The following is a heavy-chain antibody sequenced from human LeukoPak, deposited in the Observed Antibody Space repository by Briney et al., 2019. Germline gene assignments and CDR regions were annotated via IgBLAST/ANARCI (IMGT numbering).Heavy chain of an antibody. J-gene: IGHJ3*01. CDR2: INPNSGGT. CDR1: GYTFTGYY. V-gene: IGHV1-2*02. D-gene: IGHD3-22*01. CDR3: ATTRRYYYDSSGPDAFDL. Sequence: ASVTVSCKASGYTFTGYYIHWVRQAPGQGLEWMGWINPNSGGTNYAQNFQGSITMTRDTFISTAYMELSRLRSDDTAVYYCATTRRYYYDSSGPDAFDLWGQGTMVTVSS.